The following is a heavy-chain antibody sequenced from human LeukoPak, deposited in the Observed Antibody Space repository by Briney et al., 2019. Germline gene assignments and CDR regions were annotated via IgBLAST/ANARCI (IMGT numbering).Heavy chain of an antibody. D-gene: IGHD3-10*01. CDR2: IKQEGNEK. Sequence: GGSLRLSCAGSGFTFRDDWMSWVRQAPGKGLECVANIKQEGNEKNYMDSVKGRFTISRDNARNSLYLQMNRLRADDTAVYYCARDGGGPLDWGQGTLVTVSS. J-gene: IGHJ4*02. CDR1: GFTFRDDW. V-gene: IGHV3-7*01. CDR3: ARDGGGPLD.